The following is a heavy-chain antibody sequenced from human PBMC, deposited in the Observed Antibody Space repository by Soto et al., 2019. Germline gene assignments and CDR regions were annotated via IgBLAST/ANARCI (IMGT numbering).Heavy chain of an antibody. J-gene: IGHJ6*02. V-gene: IGHV4-31*03. CDR3: ARGQGILYHYYYYGMDV. CDR1: GGSISSGGYY. Sequence: SETLSLTCTVSGGSISSGGYYWTWIRQHPGKGLEWIGYIEYGGSTKYNPSLKSRLALSLDTSKNQFSLKLRSVTAADTAVYYCARGQGILYHYYYYGMDVWGQGTTVTVSS. CDR2: IEYGGST. D-gene: IGHD3-16*02.